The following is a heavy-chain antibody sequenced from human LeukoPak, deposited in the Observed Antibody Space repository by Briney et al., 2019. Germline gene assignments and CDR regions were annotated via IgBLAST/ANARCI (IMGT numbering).Heavy chain of an antibody. J-gene: IGHJ4*02. CDR1: GYTFTGYY. CDR2: INPNSGDT. Sequence: ASGNVSCNASGYTFTGYYMPLVRHPPGQGLEWMVEINPNSGDTKYAQKFQGRVTMTRDTSISTAYMELSRLRSDDTAVYYCATQRGSYLWGTDFDYWGQGTLVTVSS. D-gene: IGHD3-16*01. CDR3: ATQRGSYLWGTDFDY. V-gene: IGHV1-2*02.